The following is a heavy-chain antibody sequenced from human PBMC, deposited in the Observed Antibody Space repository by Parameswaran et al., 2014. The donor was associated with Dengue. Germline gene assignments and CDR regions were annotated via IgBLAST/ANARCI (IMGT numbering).Heavy chain of an antibody. CDR2: IKYDESER. Sequence: VRQAPGKGLEWVANIKYDESERYYVDSVKGRFTVSRDNAKNSLYLQMNSLRVEDTAVYYCARDFLYYSNLYAMDVWGPGTTVTVSS. V-gene: IGHV3-7*01. J-gene: IGHJ6*02. D-gene: IGHD4-11*01. CDR3: ARDFLYYSNLYAMDV.